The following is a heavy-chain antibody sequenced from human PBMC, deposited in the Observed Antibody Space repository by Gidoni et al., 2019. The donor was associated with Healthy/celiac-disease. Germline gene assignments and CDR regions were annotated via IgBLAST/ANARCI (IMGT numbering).Heavy chain of an antibody. CDR1: GGSISSSSYY. V-gene: IGHV4-39*01. CDR3: ARRMEGSSSDY. CDR2: IYYSGSP. D-gene: IGHD6-6*01. Sequence: QLQLQESGPGLVKPSETLSLTCTVSGGSISSSSYYWGWIRQPPGKGLEWIGSIYYSGSPYYNPSLKSRVTISVDTSKNQFSLKLSSVTATDTAVYYCARRMEGSSSDYWGQGTLVTVSS. J-gene: IGHJ4*02.